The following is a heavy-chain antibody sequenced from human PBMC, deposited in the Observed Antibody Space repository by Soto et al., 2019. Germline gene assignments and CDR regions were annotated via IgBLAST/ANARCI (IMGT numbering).Heavy chain of an antibody. V-gene: IGHV1-18*01. CDR2: ISAYNGNT. J-gene: IGHJ4*02. Sequence: GASVKVSCKASGYTFSSYGISWVRQAPGQGLEWMGWISAYNGNTNYAQNLQGRVTMTTDTSTSTAYMELRSLRSEDTAVYYCARSAHSGYDSHYFDYWGQGTLVTVSS. CDR3: ARSAHSGYDSHYFDY. D-gene: IGHD5-12*01. CDR1: GYTFSSYG.